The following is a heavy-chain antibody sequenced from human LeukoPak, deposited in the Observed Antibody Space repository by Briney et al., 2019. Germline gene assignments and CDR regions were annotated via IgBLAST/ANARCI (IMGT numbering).Heavy chain of an antibody. J-gene: IGHJ6*03. Sequence: SETLSLTCTVSGGSISSYYWSWIRQPAGKGLEWIGRIYTSGSTNYNPSLKSRVTMSVDTSKNQFSLKLSSVTAADTAVYYCARDRNSGSYYGYYYYYMDVWGKGTTVTISS. D-gene: IGHD1-26*01. CDR1: GGSISSYY. CDR3: ARDRNSGSYYGYYYYYMDV. V-gene: IGHV4-4*07. CDR2: IYTSGST.